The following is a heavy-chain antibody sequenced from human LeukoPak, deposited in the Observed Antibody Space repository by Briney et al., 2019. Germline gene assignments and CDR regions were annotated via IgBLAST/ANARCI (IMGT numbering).Heavy chain of an antibody. Sequence: PSETLSLTCTVSGYSISSCSYWGWIRHPPGKGLEWIGSIYHSGSTYYNPSLKSRVTISVDTSKNKFSLQLSSVTAADTAVYYCALAVAAIDYWGQGTLVTVSS. CDR2: IYHSGST. V-gene: IGHV4-38-2*02. CDR3: ALAVAAIDY. D-gene: IGHD6-19*01. J-gene: IGHJ4*02. CDR1: GYSISSCSY.